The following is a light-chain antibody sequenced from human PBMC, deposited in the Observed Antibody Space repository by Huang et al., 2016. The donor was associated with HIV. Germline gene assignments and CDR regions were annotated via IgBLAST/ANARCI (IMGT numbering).Light chain of an antibody. CDR3: QQYGSTPVT. CDR2: GVS. Sequence: EIVLTQSPGTLSLSPGERATLSCRASQSLTHSYLGWYQQRPVQTPRLLIYGVSSRATGIPDRFSGSGSGTDFTLTISRLEPEDFAVYYCQQYGSTPVTFGQGTRLDIK. J-gene: IGKJ5*01. V-gene: IGKV3-20*01. CDR1: QSLTHSY.